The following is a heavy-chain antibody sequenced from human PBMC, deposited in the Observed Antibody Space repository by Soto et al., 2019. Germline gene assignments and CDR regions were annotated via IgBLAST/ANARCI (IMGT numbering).Heavy chain of an antibody. CDR2: IDPSDSYT. CDR1: GYSFTSYW. D-gene: IGHD2-15*01. V-gene: IGHV5-10-1*01. CDR3: ARRSRGDYYYGMDV. J-gene: IGHJ6*02. Sequence: ESLNISRKASGYSFTSYWLSSDRQMPGKGLEWMGRIDPSDSYTNYSPSFQGHVTISADKSISTAYLQWSSLKASDTAMYYCARRSRGDYYYGMDVWGQGTTVTVSS.